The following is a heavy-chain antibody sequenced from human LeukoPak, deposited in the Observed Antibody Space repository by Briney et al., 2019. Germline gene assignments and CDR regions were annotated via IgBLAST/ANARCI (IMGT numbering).Heavy chain of an antibody. CDR2: ISYDGSNK. Sequence: PGGSLRLSCAASGFTFSSYGMHWVRQAPGKGLEWVAVISYDGSNKHYADSVKGRFTISRDNSKNTLYLQMNSLRAEDTAVYYCAKDPYYYGSGSYYFDYWGQGTLVTVSS. CDR3: AKDPYYYGSGSYYFDY. V-gene: IGHV3-30*18. D-gene: IGHD3-10*01. CDR1: GFTFSSYG. J-gene: IGHJ4*02.